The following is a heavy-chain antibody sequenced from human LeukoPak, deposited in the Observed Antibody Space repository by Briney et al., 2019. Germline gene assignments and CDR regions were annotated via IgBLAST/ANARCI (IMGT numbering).Heavy chain of an antibody. V-gene: IGHV3-48*01. CDR3: ARGYSTSSYSHYYYYMDV. D-gene: IGHD6-6*01. J-gene: IGHJ6*03. Sequence: PGGSLRLSCAASGFDFSTYSMNLVRQAPGKGLEWVSHISSSSSNIYYADSVKGRFTISRDTANNSLYLQMHSLRAEDTAVYYCARGYSTSSYSHYYYYMDVWGTGTTVTVSS. CDR2: ISSSSSNI. CDR1: GFDFSTYS.